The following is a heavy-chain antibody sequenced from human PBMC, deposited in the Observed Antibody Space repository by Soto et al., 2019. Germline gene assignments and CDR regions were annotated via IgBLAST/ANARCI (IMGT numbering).Heavy chain of an antibody. CDR2: IYPSDSYT. J-gene: IGHJ5*02. CDR3: ARQYCNATNLGGDYLGWFDP. V-gene: IGHV5-10-1*01. CDR1: GYNFINYC. D-gene: IGHD2-15*01. Sequence: GESLKISCQGSGYNFINYCIIWVRQMPGKGLEWVGKIYPSDSYTTYRPSFQGLVIMSVDKSISNAYLKWRSLKASDNAIYYCARQYCNATNLGGDYLGWFDPWGRGPLVTV.